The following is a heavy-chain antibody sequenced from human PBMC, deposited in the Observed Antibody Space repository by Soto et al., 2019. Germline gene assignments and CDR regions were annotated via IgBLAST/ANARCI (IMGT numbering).Heavy chain of an antibody. Sequence: QITLKESGPTLVKPTQTLTLTCTFSGFSLTTSGVGVGWIRQPPGKALEWLALIYWDDDNRDSPSLKSRLTITKDTTKHQVVLIMNNIVPVDTDTDYCAHFLSYWGGDCYAYWGQGTLVTVSS. D-gene: IGHD2-21*02. CDR1: GFSLTTSGVG. CDR3: AHFLSYWGGDCYAY. CDR2: IYWDDDN. V-gene: IGHV2-5*02. J-gene: IGHJ4*02.